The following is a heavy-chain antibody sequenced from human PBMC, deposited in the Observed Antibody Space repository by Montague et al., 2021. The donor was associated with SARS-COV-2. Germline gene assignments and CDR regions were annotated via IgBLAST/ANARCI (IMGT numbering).Heavy chain of an antibody. CDR2: INYSGRT. J-gene: IGHJ6*02. CDR1: GGSVSSATYY. V-gene: IGHV4-61*01. CDR3: ASSGGYYYYYQGVDV. Sequence: SETLSLTCTVSGGSVSSATYYWSWIRQPPGKGLEWIGYINYSGRTSYNPSLKSRVTISVDMSKNQFSLKLNSVTAADTAVYYCASSGGYYYYYQGVDVWGQGTTVTVSS. D-gene: IGHD3-10*01.